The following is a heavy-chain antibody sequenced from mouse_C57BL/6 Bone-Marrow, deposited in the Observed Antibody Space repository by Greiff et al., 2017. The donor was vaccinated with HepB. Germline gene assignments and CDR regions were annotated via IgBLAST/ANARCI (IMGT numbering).Heavy chain of an antibody. J-gene: IGHJ2*01. D-gene: IGHD2-4*01. CDR3: AAAGAIYYDYDDGGRDFDY. CDR1: GYTFTSYW. CDR2: IYPGSGST. V-gene: IGHV1-55*01. Sequence: QVHVKQPGAELVKPGASVKMSCKASGYTFTSYWITWVKQRPGQGLEWIGDIYPGSGSTNYNEKFKSKATLTVDTSSSTAYMQLSSLTSEDSAVYYCAAAGAIYYDYDDGGRDFDYWGQGTTLTVSS.